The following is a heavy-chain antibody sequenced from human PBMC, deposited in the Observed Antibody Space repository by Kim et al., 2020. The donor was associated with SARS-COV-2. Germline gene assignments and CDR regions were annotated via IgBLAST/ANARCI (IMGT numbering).Heavy chain of an antibody. J-gene: IGHJ4*02. Sequence: YSPSLKSRVTISVDTSKNQFSLKLSSVTAADTAVYYCARGRGWLRPLFDYWGQGTLVTVSS. V-gene: IGHV4-34*01. D-gene: IGHD5-12*01. CDR3: ARGRGWLRPLFDY.